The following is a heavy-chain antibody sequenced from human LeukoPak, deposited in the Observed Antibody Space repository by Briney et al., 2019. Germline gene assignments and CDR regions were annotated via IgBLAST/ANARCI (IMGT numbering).Heavy chain of an antibody. Sequence: ASVKVSCKVSGYTLTELSMHWVRQAPGKGLEWMGGFDPEDGETIYAQKFQGRVTMTEDTSTDTAYMELSSLRSEDTAVYYCATFPIGYCSSTSCLYYFDYWGQGTLVTVSS. CDR3: ATFPIGYCSSTSCLYYFDY. V-gene: IGHV1-24*01. CDR1: GYTLTELS. CDR2: FDPEDGET. D-gene: IGHD2-2*03. J-gene: IGHJ4*02.